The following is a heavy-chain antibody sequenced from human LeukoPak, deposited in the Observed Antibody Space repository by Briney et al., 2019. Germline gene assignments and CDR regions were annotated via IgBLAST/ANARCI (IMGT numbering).Heavy chain of an antibody. Sequence: PGGSLRLSCAASGFTFSSYSMNWVRQAPGKGLEWVSSISSSSSYIYYADSVKGRFTISRDNAKNSLYLQMNSLRAEDTAVYYCARDRNTNYYDSSGYYRNFDYWGQGTLVTVSS. J-gene: IGHJ4*02. CDR1: GFTFSSYS. CDR3: ARDRNTNYYDSSGYYRNFDY. V-gene: IGHV3-21*01. CDR2: ISSSSSYI. D-gene: IGHD3-22*01.